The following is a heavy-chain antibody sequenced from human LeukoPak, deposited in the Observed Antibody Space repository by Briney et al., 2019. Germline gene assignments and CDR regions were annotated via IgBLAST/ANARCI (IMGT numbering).Heavy chain of an antibody. D-gene: IGHD3-9*01. CDR3: ARDYYDILTGYYSDAFDI. Sequence: GGSLRLSCAASGFIFSSYWMTWVRQAPGKGLEWVSYIGSGSSAIHYADSVKGRFTIFRDNAKNSLYLQMNSLRAEDTAVYYCARDYYDILTGYYSDAFDIWGQGTMVTVSS. CDR2: IGSGSSAI. CDR1: GFIFSSYW. V-gene: IGHV3-48*01. J-gene: IGHJ3*02.